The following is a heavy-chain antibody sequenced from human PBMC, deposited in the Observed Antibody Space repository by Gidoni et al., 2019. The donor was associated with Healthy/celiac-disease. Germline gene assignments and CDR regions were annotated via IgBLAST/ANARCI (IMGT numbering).Heavy chain of an antibody. CDR3: ARALLAVPYYDFWSGYFPSGY. J-gene: IGHJ4*02. V-gene: IGHV3-7*01. D-gene: IGHD3-3*01. CDR2: IKQDGSEK. Sequence: EVQLVESGGGLVQPGGSLRLSCAASGFTFSSYWMSWVRQAPGKGLGWVANIKQDGSEKYYVDSVKGRFTISRDNAKNSLYLQMNSLRAEDTAVYYCARALLAVPYYDFWSGYFPSGYWGQGTLVTVSS. CDR1: GFTFSSYW.